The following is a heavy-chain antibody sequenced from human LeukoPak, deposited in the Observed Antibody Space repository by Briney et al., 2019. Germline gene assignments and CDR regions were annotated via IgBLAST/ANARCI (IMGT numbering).Heavy chain of an antibody. D-gene: IGHD5-24*01. CDR1: GFTFSNYA. CDR2: ISGSGAST. J-gene: IGHJ4*02. V-gene: IGHV3-23*01. CDR3: AKDDAWLQFGN. Sequence: GGSLRLSCAVSGFTFSNYAMSWVRQAPGKGLEWVSAISGSGASTFYGDSVKGRFTVSRDNSKNTLYLQMKSLRIEDTAIYYCAKDDAWLQFGNWGQGTLVTVSS.